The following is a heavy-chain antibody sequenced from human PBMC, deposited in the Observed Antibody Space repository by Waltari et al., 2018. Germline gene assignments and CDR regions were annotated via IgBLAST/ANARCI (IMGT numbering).Heavy chain of an antibody. V-gene: IGHV1-58*01. Sequence: QMQLVQSGPEVRKPGTSVKVSCKASGFTFSSSAVQWVRQARGQRLEWIGWIVLGSGDTRYGQKVQESVMISRDTPTSTAYMELKSLTSDDTALYYCAADRYNGNYALAVWGHGTTVTVS. D-gene: IGHD1-20*01. CDR2: IVLGSGDT. CDR3: AADRYNGNYALAV. J-gene: IGHJ6*02. CDR1: GFTFSSSA.